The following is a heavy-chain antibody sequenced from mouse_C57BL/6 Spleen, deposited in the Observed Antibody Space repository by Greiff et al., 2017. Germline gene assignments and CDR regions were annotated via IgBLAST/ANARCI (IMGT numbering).Heavy chain of an antibody. CDR1: GYTFTSYG. J-gene: IGHJ3*01. CDR3: AMSEGPLGWFAY. CDR2: IYPRSGNT. V-gene: IGHV1-81*01. D-gene: IGHD3-3*01. Sequence: VQLVESGAELARPGASVKLSCKASGYTFTSYGISWVKQRTGQGLEWIGEIYPRSGNTYYNEKFKGKATLTADKSSSTAYMELRSLTSEDSAVYFCAMSEGPLGWFAYWGQGTLVTVSA.